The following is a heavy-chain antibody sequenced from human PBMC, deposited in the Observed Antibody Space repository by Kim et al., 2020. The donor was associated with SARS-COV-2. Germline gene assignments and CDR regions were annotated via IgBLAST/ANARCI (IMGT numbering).Heavy chain of an antibody. D-gene: IGHD6-13*01. CDR3: ARDSQPRIAAAGTYFQH. Sequence: SVKVSCKASGGTFSSYAISWVRQAPGQGLEWMGGIIPIFGTANYAQKFQGRVTITADESTSTAYMELSSLRSEDTAVYYCARDSQPRIAAAGTYFQHWGQGTLVTVSS. CDR2: IIPIFGTA. J-gene: IGHJ1*01. V-gene: IGHV1-69*13. CDR1: GGTFSSYA.